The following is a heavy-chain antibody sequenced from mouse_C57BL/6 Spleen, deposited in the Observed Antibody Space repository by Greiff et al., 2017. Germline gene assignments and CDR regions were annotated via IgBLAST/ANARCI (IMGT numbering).Heavy chain of an antibody. Sequence: EVQLVESEGGLVQPGSSMKLSCTASGFTFSDYYMAWVRQVPEKGLEWVANINYDGSSTYYLDSLKSRFIISRDNAKNILYLQMSSLKSEDTATYYCAREDSSGGFDYWGQGTTLTVSS. V-gene: IGHV5-16*01. CDR3: AREDSSGGFDY. CDR1: GFTFSDYY. J-gene: IGHJ2*01. CDR2: INYDGSST. D-gene: IGHD3-2*02.